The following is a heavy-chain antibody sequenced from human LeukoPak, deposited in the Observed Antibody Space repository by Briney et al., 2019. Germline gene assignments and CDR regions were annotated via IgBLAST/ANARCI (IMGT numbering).Heavy chain of an antibody. CDR3: AKDDQGILGAF. Sequence: GGSLRLSCAASGFTLSDAWMTWVRQAPGKGLEWVSAISGSGGSTYYADSVKGRFTISRDNSKNTLYLQMNSLRAEDTAVYYCAKDDQGILGAFWGQGTLVTVSS. D-gene: IGHD2-21*01. CDR2: ISGSGGST. J-gene: IGHJ4*02. CDR1: GFTLSDAW. V-gene: IGHV3-23*01.